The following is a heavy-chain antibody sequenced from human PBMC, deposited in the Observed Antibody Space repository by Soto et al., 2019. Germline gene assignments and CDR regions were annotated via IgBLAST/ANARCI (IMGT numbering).Heavy chain of an antibody. J-gene: IGHJ1*01. CDR1: GFTFSSYS. V-gene: IGHV3-21*01. CDR3: ARTYYDFWSGYPAEYFQN. D-gene: IGHD3-3*01. CDR2: ISSSSSYI. Sequence: GGSLRLSCAASGFTFSSYSMNWVRQAPGKGLEWVSSISSSSSYIYYADSVRGRFTISRDNAKNSLYLQMNSLRAEDTAVYYCARTYYDFWSGYPAEYFQNWGQGTLVTVSS.